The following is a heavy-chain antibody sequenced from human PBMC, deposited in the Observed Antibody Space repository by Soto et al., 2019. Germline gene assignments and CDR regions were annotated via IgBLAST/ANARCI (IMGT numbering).Heavy chain of an antibody. CDR2: TYSRGRT. V-gene: IGHV4-59*01. CDR1: GGSISSYY. D-gene: IGHD2-8*01. J-gene: IGHJ4*02. CDR3: ARVYAYYFDY. Sequence: QVQLQESGPGLVKPSETLSLTCTVHGGSISSYYWSWIRQPPGKGLEWIGYTYSRGRTNYNPSLKRRVTTSVDTSMNHSSLKLSSVTATDTAVYYCARVYAYYFDYWGQGTLVTVSS.